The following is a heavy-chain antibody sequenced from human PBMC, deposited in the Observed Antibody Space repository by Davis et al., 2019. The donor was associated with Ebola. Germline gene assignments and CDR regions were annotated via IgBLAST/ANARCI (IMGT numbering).Heavy chain of an antibody. V-gene: IGHV6-1*01. J-gene: IGHJ6*02. CDR2: TYYTSKWHN. Sequence: PSETLSLTCDISGDSVLGKNGAWNWIRQSPSRGLEWLGRTYYTSKWHNDYGESVKSRITINPDTSKNQLSLQLDSVTPEDTALYYCVRGWGRSGLDVWGQGTTVIVSS. D-gene: IGHD3-16*01. CDR3: VRGWGRSGLDV. CDR1: GDSVLGKNGA.